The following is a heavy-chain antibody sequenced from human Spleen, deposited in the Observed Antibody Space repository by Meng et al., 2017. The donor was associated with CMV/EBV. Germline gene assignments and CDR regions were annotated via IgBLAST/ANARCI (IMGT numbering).Heavy chain of an antibody. CDR3: SRGTLFGPFDY. CDR1: GFTFSSYW. Sequence: GESLKISCAASGFTFSSYWMSWVRQAPGKGLEWVANIKQDGSEKYYVDSVKGRFTISRDNAKNSLYLQMNSLRAEDTAVYYCSRGTLFGPFDYWGQGTLVTVSS. V-gene: IGHV3-7*01. J-gene: IGHJ4*02. CDR2: IKQDGSEK. D-gene: IGHD3-9*01.